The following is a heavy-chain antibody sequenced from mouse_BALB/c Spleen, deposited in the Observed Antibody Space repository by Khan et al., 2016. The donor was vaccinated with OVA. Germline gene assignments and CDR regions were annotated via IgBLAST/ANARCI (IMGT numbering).Heavy chain of an antibody. V-gene: IGHV3-2*02. D-gene: IGHD2-4*01. CDR2: INYSGNT. CDR3: TRKDYDDYDPFPY. J-gene: IGHJ3*01. CDR1: GYSITSEYA. Sequence: EVQLQESGPGLVKPSQSLSLTCTVTGYSITSEYAWKWIRQFPGNKLEWMGYINYSGNTRYNPSLKSRISITRDTSKNQFFLQLNSVTTEDTATYYCTRKDYDDYDPFPYWGQGTLVTVAA.